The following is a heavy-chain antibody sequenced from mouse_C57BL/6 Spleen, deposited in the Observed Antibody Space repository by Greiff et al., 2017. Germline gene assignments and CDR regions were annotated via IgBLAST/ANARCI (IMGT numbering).Heavy chain of an antibody. Sequence: QVQLQQPGTELVKPGASVKLSCKASGYTFTSYWMHWVKQRPGKGLEWIGNINPSNGGTKYNEKFKSKATLTVDKSSSTAYMQLSSLTSEDSAVYYCASDYYYAMDYWGQGTSVTVAS. D-gene: IGHD2-4*01. CDR3: ASDYYYAMDY. V-gene: IGHV1-53*01. CDR2: INPSNGGT. J-gene: IGHJ4*01. CDR1: GYTFTSYW.